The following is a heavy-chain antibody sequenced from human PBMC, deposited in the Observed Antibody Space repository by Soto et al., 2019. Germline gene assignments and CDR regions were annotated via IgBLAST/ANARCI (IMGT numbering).Heavy chain of an antibody. CDR3: ARDYNLGGKDRPRIVKAVRFYGMDV. D-gene: IGHD2-15*01. Sequence: QVQLQESGPGLVKPSQTLSLTCTVSGGSISSGGYYWSWIRQHPGKGLEWIGYIYYSGSTYYNPSRKSRVTISVDTSKNQFSLKLSSVTAADTAVYYCARDYNLGGKDRPRIVKAVRFYGMDVWGQGTTVTVSS. CDR2: IYYSGST. J-gene: IGHJ6*02. CDR1: GGSISSGGYY. V-gene: IGHV4-31*03.